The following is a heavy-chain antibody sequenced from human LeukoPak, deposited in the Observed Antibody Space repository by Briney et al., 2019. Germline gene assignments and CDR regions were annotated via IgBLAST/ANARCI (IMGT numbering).Heavy chain of an antibody. Sequence: SGPTLVKHTQTLTLTCTFSGFSLSTRGVGVGWSRQPPGKALEWLAIIYWDDDKCYSPPLKSRVTITKDTSKNQVVLTMTNMDPVDTATYFCAHRPSPTYSSPWYYFDYWGQGIVVTVSS. J-gene: IGHJ4*02. D-gene: IGHD6-13*01. CDR1: GFSLSTRGVG. V-gene: IGHV2-5*02. CDR3: AHRPSPTYSSPWYYFDY. CDR2: IYWDDDK.